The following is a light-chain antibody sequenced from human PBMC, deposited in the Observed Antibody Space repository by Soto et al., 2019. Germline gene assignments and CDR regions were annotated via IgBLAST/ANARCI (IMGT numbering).Light chain of an antibody. CDR3: AAWDDSLNGPV. CDR2: SNN. Sequence: QSVLPQPPSASGTPGQRVTISCSGSSSNIGSNTVNWYQQLPGTAPKLLIYSNNQRPSGVPDRFSGSKSGTSASLAISGLQSEDEAKYYCAAWDDSLNGPVFGGGTKLTVL. V-gene: IGLV1-44*01. CDR1: SSNIGSNT. J-gene: IGLJ3*02.